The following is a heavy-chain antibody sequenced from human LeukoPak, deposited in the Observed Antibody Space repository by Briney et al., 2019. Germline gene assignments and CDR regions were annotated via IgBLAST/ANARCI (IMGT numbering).Heavy chain of an antibody. CDR3: ARHRRAIAASATGSFSYYYMDV. D-gene: IGHD6-6*01. J-gene: IGHJ6*03. V-gene: IGHV5-51*01. CDR2: IYPGDSDT. CDR1: GYSFTSYW. Sequence: GESLKISCKGSGYSFTSYWIGWVRQMPGKVLEWMGIIYPGDSDTRYSPSFQGQVTISADKSISTAYLQWSSLKASDTAIYYCARHRRAIAASATGSFSYYYMDVWGKGTTVTISS.